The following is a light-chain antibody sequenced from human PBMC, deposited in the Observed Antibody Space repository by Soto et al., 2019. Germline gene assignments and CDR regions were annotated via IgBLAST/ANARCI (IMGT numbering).Light chain of an antibody. J-gene: IGKJ1*01. CDR2: AAS. CDR1: QSITTY. V-gene: IGKV1-39*01. Sequence: DIQMTQSPSSLSASVGDRVTITCRASQSITTYLNWYQQKPGQAPRLLIYAASSLQSGVPSRFSGSGSGTDSTLTISSLQPEDFATYYSLQSYTTPRTFGQGTKVEIK. CDR3: LQSYTTPRT.